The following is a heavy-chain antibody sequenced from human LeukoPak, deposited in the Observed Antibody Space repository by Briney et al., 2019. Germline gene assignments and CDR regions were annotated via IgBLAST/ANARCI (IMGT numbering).Heavy chain of an antibody. D-gene: IGHD3-22*01. CDR2: IWHDASNK. CDR3: ARQRDYYDSSGYYYGVIDY. V-gene: IGHV3-33*01. CDR1: GFTFSGYG. Sequence: GGSLRLSCAASGFTFSGYGMHWVRQAPGKGLEWVATIWHDASNKYCADSVKGRFTISRDNSKNTLYLQMSSLRAEDTAVYYCARQRDYYDSSGYYYGVIDYWGQGTLVTVSS. J-gene: IGHJ4*02.